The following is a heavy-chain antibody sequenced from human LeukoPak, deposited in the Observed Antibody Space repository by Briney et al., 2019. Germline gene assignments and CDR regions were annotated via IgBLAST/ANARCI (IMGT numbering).Heavy chain of an antibody. V-gene: IGHV3-66*01. CDR1: GFTVSSNY. CDR3: ARAATTVTSTPFDI. CDR2: IYSGGST. J-gene: IGHJ3*02. D-gene: IGHD4-17*01. Sequence: GGSLRLSCAASGFTVSSNYMSWVRQAPGKGLEWVSVIYSGGSTYYADSVKGRFTISRDNSKNTLFLQMNSLRAEDTAVYYCARAATTVTSTPFDIWGQGTMVTVSS.